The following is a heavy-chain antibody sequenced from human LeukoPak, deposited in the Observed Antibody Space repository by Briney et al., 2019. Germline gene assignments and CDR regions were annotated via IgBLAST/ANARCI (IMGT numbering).Heavy chain of an antibody. Sequence: DSVEVSCKASGYTFTDYYMHWVRQAPGQGLEWMGWINPKSGGTNYAQQFEGRVTLTRDTSISTSYMEVSGLRYDDTAVYYCARDPYYYDYSHFDYWGQGTLVSVST. J-gene: IGHJ4*02. V-gene: IGHV1-2*02. D-gene: IGHD3-22*01. CDR3: ARDPYYYDYSHFDY. CDR1: GYTFTDYY. CDR2: INPKSGGT.